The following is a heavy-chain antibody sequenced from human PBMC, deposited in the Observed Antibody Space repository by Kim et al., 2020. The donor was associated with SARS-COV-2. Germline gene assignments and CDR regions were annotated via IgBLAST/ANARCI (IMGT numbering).Heavy chain of an antibody. CDR1: GGSLSGYS. D-gene: IGHD2-2*01. CDR3: ARGHVGVVPAPILGLGPFYYYYNMDV. CDR2: INHSGGT. V-gene: IGHV4-34*01. Sequence: SETLSLTCVVYGGSLSGYSWNWIRQPPGKGLEWIGEINHSGGTKSSPSLKSPVTMSIDTSKSQFSLRLTSVTAADSAVYFCARGHVGVVPAPILGLGPFYYYYNMDVWGRGATVTVSS. J-gene: IGHJ6*03.